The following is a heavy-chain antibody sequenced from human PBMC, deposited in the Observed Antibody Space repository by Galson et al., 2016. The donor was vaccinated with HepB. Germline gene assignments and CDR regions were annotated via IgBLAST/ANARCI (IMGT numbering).Heavy chain of an antibody. CDR1: GGSMSGSHW. D-gene: IGHD2-2*01. J-gene: IGHJ6*02. Sequence: SETLSLTCAVSGGSMSGSHWWTWVRQPPGKGLEWIGEVFHSGSTNYDPSLKSRVTILVDRSKNQFFLTLTSVTAADTAVYYCARGSLVDCLTTSCYRNTLYSYGLDVWGQGTTVTVSS. CDR3: ARGSLVDCLTTSCYRNTLYSYGLDV. V-gene: IGHV4-4*02. CDR2: VFHSGST.